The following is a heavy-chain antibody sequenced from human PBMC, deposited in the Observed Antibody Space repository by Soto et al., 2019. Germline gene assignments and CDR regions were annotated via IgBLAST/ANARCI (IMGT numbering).Heavy chain of an antibody. J-gene: IGHJ4*02. CDR3: ARDGIVGASKPLDY. CDR1: GVTFSSYS. D-gene: IGHD1-26*01. V-gene: IGHV3-21*01. Sequence: GGSLRLSCAASGVTFSSYSMNWVRQAPGKGLEWVSSISSSSSYIYYADSVKGRFTISRDNAKNSLYLQMNSLRAEDTAVYYCARDGIVGASKPLDYWGQGTLVTVSS. CDR2: ISSSSSYI.